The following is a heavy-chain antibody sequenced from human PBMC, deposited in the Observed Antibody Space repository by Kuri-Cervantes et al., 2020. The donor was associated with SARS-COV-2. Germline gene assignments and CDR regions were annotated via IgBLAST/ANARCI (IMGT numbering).Heavy chain of an antibody. CDR1: GGSISSYY. D-gene: IGHD2-2*01. Sequence: ESLKISCPVSGGSISSYYWSWIRQPPGKGLEWIGYIYHSGSTYYNPSLKSRVTISVDRSKNQFSLKLSSVTAADTAVYYCAREKGDCSSTSCSDISFDYWGQGTLVTVSS. CDR2: IYHSGST. CDR3: AREKGDCSSTSCSDISFDY. V-gene: IGHV4-59*12. J-gene: IGHJ4*02.